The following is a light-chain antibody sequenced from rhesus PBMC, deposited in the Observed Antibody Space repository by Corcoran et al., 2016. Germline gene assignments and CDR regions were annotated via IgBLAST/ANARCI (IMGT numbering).Light chain of an antibody. Sequence: DIQMTQSPSSLSASVGDTVTITCRASQSISSWLDWYQQKPGKAPKLLIYKASSLQSGVPARFSGSGSGTDFTLTISSLQPEDVATYYCLQYSSSPYSFDQGTKVEIK. CDR3: LQYSSSPYS. J-gene: IGKJ2*01. CDR1: QSISSW. V-gene: IGKV1-22*01. CDR2: KAS.